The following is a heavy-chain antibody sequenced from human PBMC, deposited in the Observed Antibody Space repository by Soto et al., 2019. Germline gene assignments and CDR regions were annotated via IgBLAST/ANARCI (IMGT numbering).Heavy chain of an antibody. D-gene: IGHD5-18*01. CDR2: TSGSGGTT. J-gene: IGHJ4*02. CDR1: GXAFSNYA. V-gene: IGHV3-23*01. CDR3: AKGTGFSYGDGYSFDH. Sequence: GSLRLSCAASGXAFSNYAMSWVRQARGKGLEWVSSTSGSGGTTYYADSVKGLFTISMDYFKRNLFLQMDILRADDTALYYCAKGTGFSYGDGYSFDHWGQGNLVTVS.